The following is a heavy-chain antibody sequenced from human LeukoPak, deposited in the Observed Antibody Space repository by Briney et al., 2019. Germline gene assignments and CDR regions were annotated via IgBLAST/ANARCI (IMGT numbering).Heavy chain of an antibody. V-gene: IGHV1-3*01. CDR1: GYTFTSYA. Sequence: GASVKVSCKASGYTFTSYAMHWVRQAPGQRLEWMGWINAGNGNTKYSQKFQGRVTITRDTSASTAYMELSSLRSEDTAVYYCAGPSGYSSGWGFDYWGQGILVTVSS. CDR3: AGPSGYSSGWGFDY. J-gene: IGHJ4*02. D-gene: IGHD6-19*01. CDR2: INAGNGNT.